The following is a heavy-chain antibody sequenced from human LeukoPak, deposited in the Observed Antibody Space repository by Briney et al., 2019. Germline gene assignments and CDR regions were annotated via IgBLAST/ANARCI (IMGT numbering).Heavy chain of an antibody. CDR1: GFTFASSA. V-gene: IGHV1-58*02. CDR2: IVVGSGNT. CDR3: AAERGYYDNGSAFDI. D-gene: IGHD3-22*01. J-gene: IGHJ3*02. Sequence: ASVKVSCKASGFTFASSAMQWVRQARGQRLEWIGWIVVGSGNTNCAQKFQERVTITRNMSTSTAYMELSSLRSEDTAVYYCAAERGYYDNGSAFDIWGQGTMVTVPS.